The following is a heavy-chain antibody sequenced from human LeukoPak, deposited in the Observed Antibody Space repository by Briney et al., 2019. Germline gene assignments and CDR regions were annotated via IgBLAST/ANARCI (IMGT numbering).Heavy chain of an antibody. CDR2: ISDIGSI. J-gene: IGHJ4*02. D-gene: IGHD2/OR15-2a*01. CDR3: AGHHPRNTVDF. CDR1: GGSISGFY. Sequence: SETLSLTCTVSGGSISGFYWSWIRQPPGKGLEWIAYISDIGSINYNPSLKSRVTISLDTSKNQFSLKLSSVTAADTAVYYCAGHHPRNTVDFWGQGTLVTVSS. V-gene: IGHV4-59*08.